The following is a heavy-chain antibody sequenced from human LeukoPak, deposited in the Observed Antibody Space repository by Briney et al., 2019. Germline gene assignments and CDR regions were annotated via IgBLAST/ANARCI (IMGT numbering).Heavy chain of an antibody. CDR1: GGSFSGYY. CDR3: ARYSTTWPYWYFDL. CDR2: INHSGST. D-gene: IGHD6-13*01. Sequence: PSETLSLTCAVYGGSFSGYYWSWIRQPPGKGLEWIGEINHSGSTNYNPSLKSRVTISVDNSKNQFSLKLTSVTAADTAVYYCARYSTTWPYWYFDLWGRGTLVTVSS. V-gene: IGHV4-34*01. J-gene: IGHJ2*01.